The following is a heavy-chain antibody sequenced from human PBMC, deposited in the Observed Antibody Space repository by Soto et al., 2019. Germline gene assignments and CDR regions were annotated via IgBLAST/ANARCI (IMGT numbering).Heavy chain of an antibody. D-gene: IGHD5-18*01. Sequence: SVKVSCKASGGTFGSHGIAWVRQAPGQGLEWMGGFIAMLGTPTYAKKVQGRATTTADESLTSSYLELRSLRSEDTAMYFCARGAMANFDYWGQGTVVTVSS. CDR3: ARGAMANFDY. CDR2: FIAMLGTP. CDR1: GGTFGSHG. J-gene: IGHJ4*02. V-gene: IGHV1-69*13.